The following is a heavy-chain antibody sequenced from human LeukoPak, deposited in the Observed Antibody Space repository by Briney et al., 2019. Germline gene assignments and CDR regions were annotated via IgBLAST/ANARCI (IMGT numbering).Heavy chain of an antibody. J-gene: IGHJ4*02. CDR3: ARQMQSHGNFDS. CDR1: GFTVSSYA. V-gene: IGHV3-13*01. D-gene: IGHD1-26*01. Sequence: GGSLRLSCAASGFTVSSYAMHWVRQPIGKGLEWVSALGIAGDTFYPGSVKGRFTISRENARNSLYLQVNSLRAEDTAMYYCARQMQSHGNFDSWGQGTLVTVSS. CDR2: LGIAGDT.